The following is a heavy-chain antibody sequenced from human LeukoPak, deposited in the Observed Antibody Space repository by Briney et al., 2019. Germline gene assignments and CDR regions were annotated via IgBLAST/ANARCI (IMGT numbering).Heavy chain of an antibody. CDR3: ARDRLDSGFDP. D-gene: IGHD4-11*01. Sequence: SETLSLTCTVSGGSISSGSYYWSWIRQPAGKGLEWIGRIYTSGSTNYNPSLKSRVTISVDTSKNQFSLKLSSVTAADTAVYYCARDRLDSGFDPWGQGTLVTVSS. V-gene: IGHV4-61*02. CDR2: IYTSGST. J-gene: IGHJ5*02. CDR1: GGSISSGSYY.